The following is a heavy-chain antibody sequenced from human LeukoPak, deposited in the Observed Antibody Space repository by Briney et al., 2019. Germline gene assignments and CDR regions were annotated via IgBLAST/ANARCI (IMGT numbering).Heavy chain of an antibody. CDR2: MNPNSGNT. J-gene: IGHJ6*03. CDR3: ARLVWGVIITRTRNYYYYMDV. D-gene: IGHD3-10*01. CDR1: GYTFTSYD. V-gene: IGHV1-8*01. Sequence: ASVKVSCKASGYTFTSYDINWVRQATGQGLEWMGWMNPNSGNTGYAQKFQGRVTMTRNTSISTAYMELSSLRSEDTAVYYCARLVWGVIITRTRNYYYYMDVWGKGTTVTISS.